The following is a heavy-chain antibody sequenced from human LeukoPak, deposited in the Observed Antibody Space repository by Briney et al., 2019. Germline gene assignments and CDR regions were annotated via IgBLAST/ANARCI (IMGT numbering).Heavy chain of an antibody. V-gene: IGHV3-21*01. CDR3: TRDVSLSQPGGFDY. D-gene: IGHD6-13*01. Sequence: GGSLRLLCAASEFIFSRYRMKWVREARGKGLEWVSTISSTSTYIYYADSVRGRFTISRDNTKNPVDLQMNSLRADDTAVYYCTRDVSLSQPGGFDYWGHRSPVTASS. CDR2: ISSTSTYI. J-gene: IGHJ4*01. CDR1: EFIFSRYR.